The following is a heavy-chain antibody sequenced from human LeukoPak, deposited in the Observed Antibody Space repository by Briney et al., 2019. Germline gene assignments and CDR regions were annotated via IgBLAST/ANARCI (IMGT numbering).Heavy chain of an antibody. Sequence: SETLSLTCTVSGASISGGAYFWGWIRQLPGKGLEWIAYIYHNGSTNYNPSLKSRVTISVDTSKSQFSLKLSSVTAADTAVYYCARSVYGGPGAFDIWGQGTMVTVSS. CDR3: ARSVYGGPGAFDI. J-gene: IGHJ3*02. CDR2: IYHNGST. V-gene: IGHV4-61*08. D-gene: IGHD4-23*01. CDR1: GASISGGAYF.